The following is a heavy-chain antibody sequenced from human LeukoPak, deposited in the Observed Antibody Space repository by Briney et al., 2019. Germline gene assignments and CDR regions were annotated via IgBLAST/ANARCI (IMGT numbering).Heavy chain of an antibody. CDR2: VSTDGDT. D-gene: IGHD6-19*01. Sequence: GGALRLSCAASGFTFSRYAMSWVRQAPGKGLEWVSSVSTDGDTYYTDSVKGRFTISRDTSKNTLFLQMTSLSAEDTALYYCARSRSGSVAGTSDYWGQGTLVIVSS. CDR3: ARSRSGSVAGTSDY. V-gene: IGHV3-23*01. CDR1: GFTFSRYA. J-gene: IGHJ4*02.